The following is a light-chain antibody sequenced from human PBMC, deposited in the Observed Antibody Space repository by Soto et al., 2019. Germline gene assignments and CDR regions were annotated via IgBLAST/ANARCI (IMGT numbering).Light chain of an antibody. CDR3: SSYASSNILYA. CDR2: EVT. CDR1: STDVGTNNH. J-gene: IGLJ1*01. Sequence: QSVLTQPPSASGSPGQSVTISCTGTSTDVGTNNHISWYQQHPGKAPKLMIYEVTRRPSGVPDRFSGSKSGNTASLTVSGLQAEDYADYYCSSYASSNILYAFVTGTKVTV. V-gene: IGLV2-8*01.